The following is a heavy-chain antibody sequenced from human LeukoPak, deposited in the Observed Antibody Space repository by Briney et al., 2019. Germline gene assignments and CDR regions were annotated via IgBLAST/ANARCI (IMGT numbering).Heavy chain of an antibody. J-gene: IGHJ6*02. CDR3: DRSSTSYGMDV. Sequence: ASVKVPCKASGYTFTSYDINWVRQATGQGLEWMGWMNPNSGNTGYAQKFQGRVTMTRNTSISTAYMELSSLRSEDTAVYYCDRSSTSYGMDVWGQGTTVTVSS. D-gene: IGHD2-2*01. CDR1: GYTFTSYD. V-gene: IGHV1-8*01. CDR2: MNPNSGNT.